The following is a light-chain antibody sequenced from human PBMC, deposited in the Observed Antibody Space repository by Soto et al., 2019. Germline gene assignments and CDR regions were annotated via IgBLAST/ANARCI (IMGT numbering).Light chain of an antibody. CDR3: QQLLSYPIT. CDR2: AAY. J-gene: IGKJ5*01. CDR1: RTSNSY. V-gene: IGKV1-9*01. Sequence: DIQMTQTPASLSASVGERVSMNCLTSRTSNSYLNWYQQKPGRAPKLLIYAAYNLQSGVPLRFSGSGSGTSFTLTISSLQPEDFATYYCQQLLSYPITFGQGTRLEIK.